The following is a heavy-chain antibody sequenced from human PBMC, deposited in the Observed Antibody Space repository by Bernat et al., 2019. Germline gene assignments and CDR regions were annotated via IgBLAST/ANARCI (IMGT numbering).Heavy chain of an antibody. CDR1: GYPFTTYD. CDR3: ASPGGANWGSERAFDI. D-gene: IGHD7-27*01. Sequence: QVQLVQSGAEVKKPGASVKVSCQASGYPFTTYDINWLRQATGQGLEWMGRIIPILGIANYAQKFQGRVTITADKSTSTAYMELSSLRSEDTAVYYCASPGGANWGSERAFDIWGQGTMVTVSS. CDR2: IIPILGIA. J-gene: IGHJ3*02. V-gene: IGHV1-69*09.